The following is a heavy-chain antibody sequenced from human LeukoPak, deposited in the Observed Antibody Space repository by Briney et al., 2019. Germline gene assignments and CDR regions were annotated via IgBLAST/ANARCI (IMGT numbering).Heavy chain of an antibody. D-gene: IGHD2-2*03. V-gene: IGHV3-48*03. CDR1: GFTFSSYE. CDR2: ISSSGSTI. CDR3: ARVLDIVVAPAAIASDY. J-gene: IGHJ4*02. Sequence: GGSLRLSCAASGFTFSSYEMNWVRQAPGKGLEWVSYISSSGSTIYYADSVKGRFTISRDNAKNSLYLQMNSLRAEDTAVYYCARVLDIVVAPAAIASDYWGQGTLVTVSS.